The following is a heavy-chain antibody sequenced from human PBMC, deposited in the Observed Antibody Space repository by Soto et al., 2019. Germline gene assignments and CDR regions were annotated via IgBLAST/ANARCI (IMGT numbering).Heavy chain of an antibody. CDR2: ISGSGGST. D-gene: IGHD3-10*01. V-gene: IGHV3-23*01. CDR3: AXYWGPGSGSYFANWFDP. Sequence: GGSLRLSCAASGFTFSSYAMSWVRQAPGKGLEWVSAISGSGGSTYYADSVKGRFTISRDNSKNTLYLQMNSLRAEDTAVYYCAXYWGPGSGSYFANWFDPWGQGALVTVSS. CDR1: GFTFSSYA. J-gene: IGHJ5*02.